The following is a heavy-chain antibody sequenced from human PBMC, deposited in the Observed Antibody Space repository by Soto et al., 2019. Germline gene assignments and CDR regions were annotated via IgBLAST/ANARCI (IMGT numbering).Heavy chain of an antibody. D-gene: IGHD1-26*01. CDR3: AHRRSVAAIHFDS. CDR1: GLSLSTSGVS. V-gene: IGHV2-5*02. Sequence: QITLKESGPSLVKPTQTLTLTCTVSGLSLSTSGVSVGWIRQPPGKALEWLALIYWDDDKRYSPSLKTRVTITKDTSKTHVVLTMTNMDPVDTGTYYCAHRRSVAAIHFDSWGQGTLVTVSS. J-gene: IGHJ4*02. CDR2: IYWDDDK.